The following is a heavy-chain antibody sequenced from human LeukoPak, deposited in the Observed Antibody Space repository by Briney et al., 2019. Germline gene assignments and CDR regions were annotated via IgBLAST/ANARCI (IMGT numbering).Heavy chain of an antibody. Sequence: SETLSLTCTVSGGSISSYYWSWIRQPPGKGLEWIGYIYTRGSTNYNPSLKSRVTISVDTSKNQFSLKLSSVTAADTAVYYCARRYYYDSSGYYLDYWGQGTLVTVSS. CDR1: GGSISSYY. CDR2: IYTRGST. J-gene: IGHJ4*02. D-gene: IGHD3-22*01. CDR3: ARRYYYDSSGYYLDY. V-gene: IGHV4-4*09.